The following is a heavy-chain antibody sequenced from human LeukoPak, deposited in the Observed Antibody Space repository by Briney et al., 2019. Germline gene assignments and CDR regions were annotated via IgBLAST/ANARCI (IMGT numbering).Heavy chain of an antibody. CDR1: GFTFSSYA. Sequence: GGSLRLSCAASGFTFSSYAMSWVRQAPGKGLEWVSGISGSGDRTYYEGSVKGRFTISRDNSKNTLYLQMNSLRAEDTAVYYCAKGSIVGATSYYYLDVWGTGTTVTVSS. CDR2: ISGSGDRT. V-gene: IGHV3-23*01. CDR3: AKGSIVGATSYYYLDV. D-gene: IGHD1-26*01. J-gene: IGHJ6*03.